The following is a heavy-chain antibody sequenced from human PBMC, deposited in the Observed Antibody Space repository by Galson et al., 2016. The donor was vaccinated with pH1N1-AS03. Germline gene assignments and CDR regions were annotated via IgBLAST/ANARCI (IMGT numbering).Heavy chain of an antibody. CDR2: INSDGSII. J-gene: IGHJ4*02. Sequence: SLRLSCAASGFTFSGFWMHWVRQDAGRGLVWVSRINSDGSIITYADSVKGRFTISRDNAKNTVNLHMNSLRVQDTAVYYCANRGDTLGFFESWGQGTLVTVSS. V-gene: IGHV3-74*03. CDR3: ANRGDTLGFFES. D-gene: IGHD4-17*01. CDR1: GFTFSGFW.